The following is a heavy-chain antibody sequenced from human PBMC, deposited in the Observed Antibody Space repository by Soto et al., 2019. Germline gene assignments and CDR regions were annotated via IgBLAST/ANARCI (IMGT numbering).Heavy chain of an antibody. J-gene: IGHJ3*02. CDR2: IIPIFGTA. CDR1: GGTFSSYA. V-gene: IGHV1-69*06. CDR3: ARVGYCSSTSCSFAFDI. Sequence: SVKVSCKASGGTFSSYAISWVRQAPGQGLEWMGGIIPIFGTANYAQKFQGRVTITADKSTSTAYMELSSLRSEDTAVYYCARVGYCSSTSCSFAFDIWGQGTMVTVSS. D-gene: IGHD2-2*01.